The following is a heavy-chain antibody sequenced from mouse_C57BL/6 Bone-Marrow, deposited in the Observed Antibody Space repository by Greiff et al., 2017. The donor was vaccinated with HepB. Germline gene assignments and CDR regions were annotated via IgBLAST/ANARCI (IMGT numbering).Heavy chain of an antibody. CDR1: GYTFTDYY. Sequence: VQLQQSGPELVKPGAPVKISCKASGYTFTDYYMNWVKQSHGKSLEWIGDINPNNGGTSYNQKFKGKATLTVDKSSSTAYMELRSLTSEDSAVYYCARGHYGSSYWYFDVWGTGTTVTVSS. D-gene: IGHD1-1*01. CDR2: INPNNGGT. V-gene: IGHV1-26*01. J-gene: IGHJ1*03. CDR3: ARGHYGSSYWYFDV.